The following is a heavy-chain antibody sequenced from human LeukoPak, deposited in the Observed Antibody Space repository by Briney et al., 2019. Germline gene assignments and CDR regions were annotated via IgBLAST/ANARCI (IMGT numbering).Heavy chain of an antibody. CDR2: ISASGGGT. CDR1: GLTFSNFA. V-gene: IGHV3-23*01. D-gene: IGHD5-18*01. J-gene: IGHJ3*02. Sequence: PGGSLRLSCAASGLTFSNFAMTWVRQTPGKGLEWVSAISASGGGTFYAPSVKGRFTISRDNSKNTVSLQMNSLRAEDTALYYCATVLHTSMTTWAAFDTWGQGTMVTVSS. CDR3: ATVLHTSMTTWAAFDT.